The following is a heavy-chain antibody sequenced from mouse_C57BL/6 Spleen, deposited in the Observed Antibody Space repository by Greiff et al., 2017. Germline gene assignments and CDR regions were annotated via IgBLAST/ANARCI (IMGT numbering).Heavy chain of an antibody. J-gene: IGHJ3*01. CDR2: IYPRSGNT. D-gene: IGHD2-4*01. Sequence: QVHVKQSGAELARPGASVKLSCKASGYTFTSYGISWVKQRTGQGLEWIGEIYPRSGNTYYNEKFKGKATLTADKSSSTAYMELRSLASEDSAVYFCARYDYDGEFAYWGQGTLVTVSA. V-gene: IGHV1-81*01. CDR3: ARYDYDGEFAY. CDR1: GYTFTSYG.